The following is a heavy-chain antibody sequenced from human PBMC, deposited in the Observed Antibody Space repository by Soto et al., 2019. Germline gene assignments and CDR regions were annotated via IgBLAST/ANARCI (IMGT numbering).Heavy chain of an antibody. CDR2: IYSGGST. V-gene: IGHV3-66*01. CDR3: ASDSSAYYYDY. Sequence: EVQLVESGGGLVQPGGSLRLSCAASGFTVSSNYMSWVRQAPGKGLEWVSVIYSGGSTYYADSVKGRFTISRDSSKNTVYLQMNSLRAEDTAVYYWASDSSAYYYDYWGQGTLVTVSS. D-gene: IGHD3-22*01. CDR1: GFTVSSNY. J-gene: IGHJ4*02.